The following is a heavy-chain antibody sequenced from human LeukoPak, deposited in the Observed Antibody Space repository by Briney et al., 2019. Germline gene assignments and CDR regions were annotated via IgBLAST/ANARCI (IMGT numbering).Heavy chain of an antibody. Sequence: GGSLRLSCAASGRYWMHWVRQAPGKGLVWVSHINSDGSWTSYADSVKGRFTITKDNAKNTVYLQMSNLRVEDTAVYYCVSFYETYWGRGTLVTVSS. J-gene: IGHJ4*02. D-gene: IGHD2/OR15-2a*01. CDR1: GRYW. V-gene: IGHV3-74*01. CDR3: VSFYETY. CDR2: INSDGSWT.